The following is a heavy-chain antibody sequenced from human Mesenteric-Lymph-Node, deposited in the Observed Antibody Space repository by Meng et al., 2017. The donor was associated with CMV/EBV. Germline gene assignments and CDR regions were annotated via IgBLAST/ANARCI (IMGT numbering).Heavy chain of an antibody. CDR1: GGSVSSGSYY. V-gene: IGHV4-61*01. D-gene: IGHD3-9*01. CDR2: IYYSGST. Sequence: SETLSLTCTVSGGSVSSGSYYWSWIRQPPGKGLEWIGYIYYSGSTNYNPSLKSRVTISVDTSKNQFSLKLSSVTAAVTAVYYCARSVVRYCDWLTGKASNWFDPWGQGTLVTVSS. CDR3: ARSVVRYCDWLTGKASNWFDP. J-gene: IGHJ5*02.